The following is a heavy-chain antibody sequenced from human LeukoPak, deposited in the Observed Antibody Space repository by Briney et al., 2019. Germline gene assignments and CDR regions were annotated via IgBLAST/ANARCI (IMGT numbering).Heavy chain of an antibody. J-gene: IGHJ4*02. V-gene: IGHV3-23*01. CDR3: AKFTGDDFWSGYSY. CDR2: ISNNGGYT. D-gene: IGHD3-3*01. CDR1: GFTFSSSA. Sequence: GGSLRLSCAASGFTFSSSAMSWVRQAPGKGLEWVSAISNNGGYTYYADSVQGRFTISRDNSKSTLCLQMNSLRAEDTAVYYCAKFTGDDFWSGYSYWGQGTLVTVSS.